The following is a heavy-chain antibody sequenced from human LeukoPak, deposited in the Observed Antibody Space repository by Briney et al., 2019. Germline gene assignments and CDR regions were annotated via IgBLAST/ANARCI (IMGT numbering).Heavy chain of an antibody. V-gene: IGHV4-31*03. Sequence: SQTLSLTCTVSGGSISSGGYYWSWIRQHPGKGLEWIGYIYYSGSTYYNPSLKSRVTISVDTSKNQLSLKLSSVTAADTAVYYCARYCSSTSCSGYAFDIWGQGTMVTVSS. D-gene: IGHD2-2*01. CDR1: GGSISSGGYY. CDR3: ARYCSSTSCSGYAFDI. CDR2: IYYSGST. J-gene: IGHJ3*02.